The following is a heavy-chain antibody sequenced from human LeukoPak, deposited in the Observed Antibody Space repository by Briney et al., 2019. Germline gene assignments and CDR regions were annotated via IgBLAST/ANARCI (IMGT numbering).Heavy chain of an antibody. D-gene: IGHD3-22*01. Sequence: ASVKVSCKASGYTFTSYGISWVRQAPGQGLEWMGWISAYNGNTNCAQKLQGRVTMTTDTSTSTAYMELRSLRSDDTAVYYCARVSPDYYDSSGYFDYWGQGTLVTVSS. V-gene: IGHV1-18*01. CDR2: ISAYNGNT. CDR3: ARVSPDYYDSSGYFDY. J-gene: IGHJ4*02. CDR1: GYTFTSYG.